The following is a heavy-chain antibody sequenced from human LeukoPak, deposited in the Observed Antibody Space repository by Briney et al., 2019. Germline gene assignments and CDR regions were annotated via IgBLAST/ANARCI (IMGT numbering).Heavy chain of an antibody. CDR1: GFTFSSYA. D-gene: IGHD6-6*01. CDR2: ISYDGSNK. J-gene: IGHJ4*02. V-gene: IGHV3-30-3*01. Sequence: GVSLRLSCAASGFTFSSYAMHWVRQAPGKGLEWVAVISYDGSNKYYADSVKGRFTISRDNSKNTLYLQMNSLRAEDTAVYYCAREEAARAQCFDYWGQGTLVTVSS. CDR3: AREEAARAQCFDY.